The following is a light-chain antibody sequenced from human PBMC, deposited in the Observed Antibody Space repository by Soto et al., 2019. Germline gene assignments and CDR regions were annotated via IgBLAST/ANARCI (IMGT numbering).Light chain of an antibody. V-gene: IGKV1-5*01. Sequence: GDRVTITCRASQSISSWLAWYQQKPGKAPKLLIYDASSLESGVPSRFSGSGSGTEFTLTISSLQPDDFATYYCKQYYSYPRTVGQGTKVDIK. CDR3: KQYYSYPRT. J-gene: IGKJ1*01. CDR2: DAS. CDR1: QSISSW.